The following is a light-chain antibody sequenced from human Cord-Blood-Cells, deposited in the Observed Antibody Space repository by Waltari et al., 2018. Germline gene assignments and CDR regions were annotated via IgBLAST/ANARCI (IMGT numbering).Light chain of an antibody. V-gene: IGKV3-15*01. Sequence: EIVMTQSQATLSVSPGERANLSCRASQSVSSNLAWYQQKPGQAPRLLIYGASTRATGIPARFSGSGSGTEFTLTISSLQSEDFAVYYCQQYNNWPLTFGGGTKVEIK. CDR2: GAS. J-gene: IGKJ4*01. CDR3: QQYNNWPLT. CDR1: QSVSSN.